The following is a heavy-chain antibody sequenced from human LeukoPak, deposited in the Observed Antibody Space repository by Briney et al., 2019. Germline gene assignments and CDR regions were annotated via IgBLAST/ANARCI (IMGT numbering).Heavy chain of an antibody. Sequence: PGGSLRLSCAASGFTFSSYWMHWVRQPPGKGLVWVSRINSDGSSTSYAASVKGRFTISRDNSKNTLYLQINSLRAEDTAVYYCASSGQYNNNWGGGPGYYYGMDVWGQGTTVTVSS. CDR2: INSDGSST. V-gene: IGHV3-74*01. CDR3: ASSGQYNNNWGGGPGYYYGMDV. CDR1: GFTFSSYW. J-gene: IGHJ6*02. D-gene: IGHD7-27*01.